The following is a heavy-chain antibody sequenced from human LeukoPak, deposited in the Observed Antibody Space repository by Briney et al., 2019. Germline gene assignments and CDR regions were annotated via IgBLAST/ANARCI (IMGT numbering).Heavy chain of an antibody. CDR1: GYTFTSYG. D-gene: IGHD6-6*01. CDR2: ISAYNGNT. Sequence: ASVKVSCKASGYTFTSYGISWVRQAPGQGIEWMGWISAYNGNTNYAQKLQGRVTMTTDTSTSTAYMELRSLRSDDTAVYYCARGSSSSYYYYYYMDVWGKGTTVTVSS. J-gene: IGHJ6*03. CDR3: ARGSSSSYYYYYYMDV. V-gene: IGHV1-18*01.